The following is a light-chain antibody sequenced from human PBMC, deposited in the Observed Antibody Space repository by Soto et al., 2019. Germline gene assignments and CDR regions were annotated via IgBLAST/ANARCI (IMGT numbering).Light chain of an antibody. J-gene: IGKJ2*01. CDR3: QQSYTIPYT. CDR2: AAS. Sequence: DIQMTQSPSSLPASVGDRVTLTCRASQNSGTYLNWYQQKPGKAPKLLIFAASSLQSGVPSRLSGSGSGTDFTLTISSLQPEDFATYYCQQSYTIPYTFGQGTKQEIK. V-gene: IGKV1-39*01. CDR1: QNSGTY.